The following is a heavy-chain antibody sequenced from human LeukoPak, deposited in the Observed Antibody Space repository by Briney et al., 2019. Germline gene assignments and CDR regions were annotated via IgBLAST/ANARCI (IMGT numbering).Heavy chain of an antibody. CDR3: ARDDAVPSGYDYRTLDY. D-gene: IGHD5-12*01. CDR1: GYTFTSYG. CDR2: INPSGGST. V-gene: IGHV1-46*01. J-gene: IGHJ4*02. Sequence: ASVKVSCKASGYTFTSYGISWVRQAPGQGLEWMGIINPSGGSTSYAQKFQGRVTMTRDTSTSTVYMELSSLRSEDTAVYYCARDDAVPSGYDYRTLDYWGQGTLVTVSS.